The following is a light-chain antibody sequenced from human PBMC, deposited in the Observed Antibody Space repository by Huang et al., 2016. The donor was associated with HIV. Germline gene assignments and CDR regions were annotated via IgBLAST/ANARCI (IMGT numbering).Light chain of an antibody. V-gene: IGKV1-NL1*01. CDR3: QQYYSTPT. Sequence: DIQMTQSPSSLSASVGDRVTITCRASQDISNTLAWYQHKPGKAPKLLLFAASRLASGVPSRFSGTGSETDYTLTSNSLQPDDFATYYCQQYYSTPTFGQGTNVEIK. CDR2: AAS. J-gene: IGKJ1*01. CDR1: QDISNT.